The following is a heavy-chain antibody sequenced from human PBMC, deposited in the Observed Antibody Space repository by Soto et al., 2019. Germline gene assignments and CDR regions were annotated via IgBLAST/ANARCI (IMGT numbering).Heavy chain of an antibody. CDR2: IWNDGNGY. Sequence: QVQLVESGGGVVQPGRSLRLSCAASGFNFNNYGMHWVRQAPGKGLEWVAVIWNDGNGYYYANSVKGRFTISRDKSKNTLYLQMRGLRAEDTAVYYCARRQISPPTRGAASARGGMDVWGQGTTVTVSS. J-gene: IGHJ6*02. CDR3: ARRQISPPTRGAASARGGMDV. V-gene: IGHV3-33*01. D-gene: IGHD6-13*01. CDR1: GFNFNNYG.